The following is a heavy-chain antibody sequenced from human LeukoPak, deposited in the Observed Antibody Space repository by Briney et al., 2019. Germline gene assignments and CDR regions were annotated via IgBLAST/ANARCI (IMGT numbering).Heavy chain of an antibody. CDR2: ISYDGSNK. CDR1: GFTFSSYG. D-gene: IGHD1-26*01. J-gene: IGHJ4*02. Sequence: QPGGSLRLSCAASGFTFSSYGVHWVRQAPGKGLEWVAVISYDGSNKYYADSVKGRFTISRDNSKNTLYLQMNSLRAEDTAVYYCAKVGRDAYFDYWGQGTLVTVSS. CDR3: AKVGRDAYFDY. V-gene: IGHV3-30*18.